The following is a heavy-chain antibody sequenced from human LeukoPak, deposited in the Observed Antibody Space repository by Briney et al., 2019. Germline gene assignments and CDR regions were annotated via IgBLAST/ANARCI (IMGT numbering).Heavy chain of an antibody. Sequence: PGGSLRLSCAASGFTFSSYSMNWVRQAPGKGLEWVSSISSSSSYIYYADSVKGRFTISRDNAKNSLYLQMNSLRAEDTAVYYCAKDSIVVPTAGVWGKGTTVTVSS. V-gene: IGHV3-21*04. J-gene: IGHJ6*04. CDR3: AKDSIVVPTAGV. CDR1: GFTFSSYS. CDR2: ISSSSSYI. D-gene: IGHD2-2*01.